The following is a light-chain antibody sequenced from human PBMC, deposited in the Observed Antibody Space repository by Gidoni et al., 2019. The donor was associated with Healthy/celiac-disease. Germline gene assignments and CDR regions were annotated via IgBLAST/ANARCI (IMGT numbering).Light chain of an antibody. CDR3: QQYYSTPIT. CDR2: WAS. Sequence: IVMTQSPDSLAVSLGERATINCKSSQSVLYSSNNKNYLAWYQQKPGQPPKLLIYWASTRESGVTDRFSGSGSGTDFTLTISSLQAEDGAVYYCQQYYSTPITFGQGTRLEIK. CDR1: QSVLYSSNNKNY. J-gene: IGKJ5*01. V-gene: IGKV4-1*01.